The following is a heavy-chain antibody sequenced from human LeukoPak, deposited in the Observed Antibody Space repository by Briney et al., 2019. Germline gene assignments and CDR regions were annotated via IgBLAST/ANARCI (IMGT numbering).Heavy chain of an antibody. CDR2: INWNGGST. V-gene: IGHV3-20*01. Sequence: GGSLTLSCAASGFTFDDYGMSWVRQAPGKGLEWVSGINWNGGSTGYVDSVKDRFTISRDNAKNSLYLQMNSLRAEDTALYHCARGYSYGYYMEVWGRGTTVPVSS. J-gene: IGHJ6*03. D-gene: IGHD5-18*01. CDR1: GFTFDDYG. CDR3: ARGYSYGYYMEV.